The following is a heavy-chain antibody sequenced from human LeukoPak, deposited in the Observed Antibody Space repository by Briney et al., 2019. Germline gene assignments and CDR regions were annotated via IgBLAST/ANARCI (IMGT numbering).Heavy chain of an antibody. D-gene: IGHD6-19*01. CDR1: GGSITSGDYY. CDR2: IYYSGST. Sequence: SQTLSLTCTVSGGSITSGDYYWSWIRQPPGKGLEWIGYIYYSGSTYYNPSLKSRVTISVDTSKNQFSLKLTSVTAADTAVYYCARVRGHVFHRSCWPYYFDYWGQGTLVTVSS. V-gene: IGHV4-30-4*01. CDR3: ARVRGHVFHRSCWPYYFDY. J-gene: IGHJ4*02.